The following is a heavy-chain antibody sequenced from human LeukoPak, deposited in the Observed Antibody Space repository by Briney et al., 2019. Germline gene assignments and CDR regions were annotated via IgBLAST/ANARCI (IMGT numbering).Heavy chain of an antibody. V-gene: IGHV4-59*08. CDR2: IHYSGST. D-gene: IGHD6-19*01. J-gene: IGHJ4*02. Sequence: PSETLSLTCTVSGGTISSYYWNWIRQPPGKGLEWIGYIHYSGSTKYNPSLKSRVTISVDTSGNQFSLKLSSVTAADTAVYYCARWYSSGWAFDYWGQGTLVTVSS. CDR1: GGTISSYY. CDR3: ARWYSSGWAFDY.